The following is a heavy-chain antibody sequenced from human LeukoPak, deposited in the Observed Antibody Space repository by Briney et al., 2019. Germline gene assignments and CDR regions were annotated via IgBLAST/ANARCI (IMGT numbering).Heavy chain of an antibody. CDR3: ARGRYSGPTNSY. J-gene: IGHJ4*02. V-gene: IGHV1-18*01. CDR2: ISAYNGNT. CDR1: GYTFTSYT. Sequence: ASVKVSCKASGYTFTSYTFRWVRQAPGQGLEWMGWISAYNGNTNYAQNLQGRVTMTTDTSTSTAYMELRSLRSDDTAVYYCARGRYSGPTNSYWGQGTLVTVSS. D-gene: IGHD3-9*01.